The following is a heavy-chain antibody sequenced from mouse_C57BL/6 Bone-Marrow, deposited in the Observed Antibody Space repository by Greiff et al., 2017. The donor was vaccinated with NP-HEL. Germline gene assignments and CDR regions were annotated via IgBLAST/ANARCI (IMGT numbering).Heavy chain of an antibody. CDR3: VRQWYSWYFDV. CDR2: IRSKSNNYAT. D-gene: IGHD1-1*02. J-gene: IGHJ1*03. V-gene: IGHV10-1*01. Sequence: EVQLVESGGGLVQPKGSLKLSCAASGFSFNTYAMNWVRQAPGKGLEWVARIRSKSNNYATYYADSVKDRFTISRDDSESMLYLQMDNLKTEDTAMYYCVRQWYSWYFDVWGTGTTVTVSS. CDR1: GFSFNTYA.